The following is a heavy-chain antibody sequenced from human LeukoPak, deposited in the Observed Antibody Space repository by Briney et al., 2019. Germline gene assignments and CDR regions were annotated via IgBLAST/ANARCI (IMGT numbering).Heavy chain of an antibody. CDR1: GGSISSGGYY. Sequence: SQTLSLTCTVSGGSISSGGYYWSWIRQHPGKGLEWIAYIYYSGNTYYNPSLMSPVTISVDTSKNQFSLKLSSVTAADTAVYYCAGGYSYGWTTFDYWGQGTLVTVSS. V-gene: IGHV4-31*01. J-gene: IGHJ4*02. CDR2: IYYSGNT. CDR3: AGGYSYGWTTFDY. D-gene: IGHD5-18*01.